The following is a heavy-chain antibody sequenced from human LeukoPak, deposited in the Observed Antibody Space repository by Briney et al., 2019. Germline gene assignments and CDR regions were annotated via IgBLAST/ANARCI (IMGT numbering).Heavy chain of an antibody. J-gene: IGHJ4*02. Sequence: GGSLRLSCAVSGFTFSNFWMSWVRQAPGRGLEWVANIHPEGNEKYHVESVKGRFTISRDNAKNSLFLQMNGLRVEDTAVYYCRRGDDFSGDHWGQGTLVTVSS. CDR2: IHPEGNEK. D-gene: IGHD1-1*01. CDR1: GFTFSNFW. CDR3: RRGDDFSGDH. V-gene: IGHV3-7*04.